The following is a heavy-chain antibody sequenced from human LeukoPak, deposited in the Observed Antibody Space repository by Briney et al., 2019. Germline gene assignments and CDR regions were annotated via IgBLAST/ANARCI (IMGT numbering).Heavy chain of an antibody. D-gene: IGHD3-22*01. CDR1: GGSISSYY. Sequence: PSETLSLTCTVSGGSISSYYWSWSRQPPGKGLEWIGYIYYSGSTNYNPSLKSRVTISVDTSKNQFSLKLSSVTAADTAVYYCARSPNYYDSSGYYAAAFDIWGQGTMVTVSS. J-gene: IGHJ3*02. CDR3: ARSPNYYDSSGYYAAAFDI. CDR2: IYYSGST. V-gene: IGHV4-59*01.